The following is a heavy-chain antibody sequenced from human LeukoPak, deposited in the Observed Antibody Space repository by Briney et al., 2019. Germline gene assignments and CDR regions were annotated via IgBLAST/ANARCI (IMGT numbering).Heavy chain of an antibody. Sequence: GGSLRLSCAASGFAFSSFLMTWVLQAPGKGLECVANMKKARDEKYFVYSLKGRFTISRDNANNSLYLQLNGLRAEDTAVYYWARGRRLLDVWGQGTTVTVSS. V-gene: IGHV3-7*05. CDR3: ARGRRLLDV. J-gene: IGHJ6*02. CDR2: MKKARDEK. CDR1: GFAFSSFL.